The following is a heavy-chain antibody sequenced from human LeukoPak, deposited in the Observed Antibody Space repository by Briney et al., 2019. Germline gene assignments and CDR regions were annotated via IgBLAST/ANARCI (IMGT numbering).Heavy chain of an antibody. Sequence: ASVKVSCKASGYTFTAYYMHWVRQAPGQGLEWMGVIDPSGGSTSYAQRFQDRVTMASDTSTSTVYMELSSLRSEDTAVYCCARGDGDSDSNGVLMGWFDPWGQGTLVTVSS. CDR2: IDPSGGST. D-gene: IGHD3-22*01. CDR1: GYTFTAYY. V-gene: IGHV1-46*01. J-gene: IGHJ5*02. CDR3: ARGDGDSDSNGVLMGWFDP.